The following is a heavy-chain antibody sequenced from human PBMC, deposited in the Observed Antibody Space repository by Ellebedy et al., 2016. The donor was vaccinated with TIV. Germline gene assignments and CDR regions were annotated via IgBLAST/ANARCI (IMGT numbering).Heavy chain of an antibody. J-gene: IGHJ4*02. Sequence: SETLSLTCNVSGASISSYYWNWIRQSPGKGLEWIGDMSHSGSTNYNPSLKSRVTISEDTSKNQFSLRLSSVTAADTAVYYCARLWSGYSGYYFDYWGLGTLVTVSS. V-gene: IGHV4-59*01. D-gene: IGHD3-3*01. CDR3: ARLWSGYSGYYFDY. CDR1: GASISSYY. CDR2: MSHSGST.